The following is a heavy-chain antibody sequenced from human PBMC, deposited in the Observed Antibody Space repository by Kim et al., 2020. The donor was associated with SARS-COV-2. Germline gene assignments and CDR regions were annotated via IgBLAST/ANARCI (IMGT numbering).Heavy chain of an antibody. D-gene: IGHD2-21*02. V-gene: IGHV3-30*18. CDR2: ISYDGSNT. CDR3: AKGGYGGNSGGTYYYDGMDV. CDR1: GFTFSSYG. Sequence: GGSLRLSCAASGFTFSSYGMHWVRQAPGKGLEWVAVISYDGSNTYYADSVKGRFTISRDNSKNTLYLQMNSLRAEDTAVYYCAKGGYGGNSGGTYYYDGMDVWGQGTTVTVSS. J-gene: IGHJ6*02.